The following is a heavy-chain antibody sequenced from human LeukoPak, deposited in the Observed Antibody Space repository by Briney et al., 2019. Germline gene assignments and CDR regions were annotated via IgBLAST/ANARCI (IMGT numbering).Heavy chain of an antibody. CDR1: GYTFTGYY. CDR3: ATSMVVTAIRDY. V-gene: IGHV1-2*02. Sequence: ASVKVSCKAYGYTFTGYYMHWVRQAPGQGLEWMGWVNPHSGGTNFAQGFRGKVTMTRDTSISTAYMELSRLRSDDTAVYYCATSMVVTAIRDYWGQGTLVTVSS. D-gene: IGHD2-21*02. J-gene: IGHJ4*02. CDR2: VNPHSGGT.